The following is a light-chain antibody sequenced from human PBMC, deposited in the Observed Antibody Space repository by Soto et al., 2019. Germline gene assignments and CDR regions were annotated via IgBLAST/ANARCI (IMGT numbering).Light chain of an antibody. J-gene: IGKJ1*01. CDR2: WAS. Sequence: DIVMTQSPDSLAVSLGERATINCKSSQSVLYSSNNKNYLAWYQQKPGQPPKLLIYWASTRESGVPDRFSGSGSGTDFTLTISSPQAEDVAVYYCQQCYSSPPTFGQGTKVEIK. CDR1: QSVLYSSNNKNY. V-gene: IGKV4-1*01. CDR3: QQCYSSPPT.